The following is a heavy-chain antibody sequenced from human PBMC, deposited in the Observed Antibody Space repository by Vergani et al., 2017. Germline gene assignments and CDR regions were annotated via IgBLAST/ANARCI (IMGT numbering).Heavy chain of an antibody. CDR2: IYYSGST. Sequence: QVQLQESGPGLVKPSETLSLTCTVSGGSISSYYWSWIRQPPGKGLEWIGYIYYSGSTNYNPSLKSRVTISVDTSKNQFSLKLSSVTAADTAVYYWARGGGGGFIGGSWFDPWGQGTLVTVSS. CDR1: GGSISSYY. D-gene: IGHD3-16*01. CDR3: ARGGGGGFIGGSWFDP. V-gene: IGHV4-59*01. J-gene: IGHJ5*02.